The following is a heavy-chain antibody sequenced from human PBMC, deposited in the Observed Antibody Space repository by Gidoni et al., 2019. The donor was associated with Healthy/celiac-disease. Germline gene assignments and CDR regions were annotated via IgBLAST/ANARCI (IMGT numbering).Heavy chain of an antibody. CDR1: GFTFSSYA. CDR2: ISGSGGST. J-gene: IGHJ4*02. D-gene: IGHD3-10*01. Sequence: EVQLVESGGGLVQPGGSLRLSCAASGFTFSSYAMSWVRQAPGKGLEWVSAISGSGGSTYYADSVKGRFTISRDNSKNTLYLQMNSLRAEDTAVYYCAKAGLLWFGEEYYFDYWGQGTLVTVSS. CDR3: AKAGLLWFGEEYYFDY. V-gene: IGHV3-23*04.